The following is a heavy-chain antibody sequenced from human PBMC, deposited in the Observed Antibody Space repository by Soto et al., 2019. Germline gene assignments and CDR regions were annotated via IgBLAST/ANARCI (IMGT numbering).Heavy chain of an antibody. V-gene: IGHV4-39*01. CDR1: GGSISSSSYY. CDR2: IYYSGST. Sequence: SETLYLTCTVSGGSISSSSYYWGWIRQPPGKGLEWIGSIYYSGSTYYNPSLKSRVTISVDTSKNQFSLKLSSVTAADTAVYYCGRLEGLATISYYFDYWGQGALVTVSS. CDR3: GRLEGLATISYYFDY. D-gene: IGHD3-9*01. J-gene: IGHJ4*02.